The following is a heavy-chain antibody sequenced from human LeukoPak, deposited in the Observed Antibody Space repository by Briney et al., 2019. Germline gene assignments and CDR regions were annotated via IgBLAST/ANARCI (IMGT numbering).Heavy chain of an antibody. CDR1: GGTFSSYA. V-gene: IGHV1-69*13. CDR2: IIPIFGTA. D-gene: IGHD6-13*01. CDR3: ARGVQHAIPGYSSSWYGRTGAETEIDY. Sequence: GASVKVSCKASGGTFSSYAISWVRQAPGQGLEWMGGIIPIFGTANYAQKFQGRVTITADESASTAYMELSSLRSEDTAVYYCARGVQHAIPGYSSSWYGRTGAETEIDYWGQGTLVTVSS. J-gene: IGHJ4*02.